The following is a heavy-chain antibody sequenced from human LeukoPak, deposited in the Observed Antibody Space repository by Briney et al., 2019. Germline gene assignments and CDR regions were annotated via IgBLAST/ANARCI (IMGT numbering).Heavy chain of an antibody. CDR1: GYTFTSYD. V-gene: IGHV1-8*01. CDR2: MNPNSGNT. CDR3: ARGHSGYDSDY. J-gene: IGHJ4*02. D-gene: IGHD5-12*01. Sequence: ASVKVSCKASGYTFTSYDINWVRQATGQGLEWMGWMNPNSGNTGHAQKLQGRVTMTTDTSTSTAYMELRSLRSDDTAVYYCARGHSGYDSDYWGQGTLVTVSS.